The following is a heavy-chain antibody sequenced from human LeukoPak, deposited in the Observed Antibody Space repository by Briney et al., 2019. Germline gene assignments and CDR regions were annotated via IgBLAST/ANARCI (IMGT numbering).Heavy chain of an antibody. D-gene: IGHD4-23*01. J-gene: IGHJ4*02. Sequence: ASVKVFCTASCYSFTSCGISWVRQAPGQGDEWMGRISAYNGNTNYAQKLQGRVTMTTDTSTSTAYMELRSLRSDDTAVYYCARENTVAYFDYWGQGTLVTVSS. CDR1: CYSFTSCG. V-gene: IGHV1-18*01. CDR3: ARENTVAYFDY. CDR2: ISAYNGNT.